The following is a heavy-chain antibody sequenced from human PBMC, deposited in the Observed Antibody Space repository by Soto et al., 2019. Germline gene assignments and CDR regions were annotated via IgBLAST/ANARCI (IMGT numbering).Heavy chain of an antibody. D-gene: IGHD6-13*01. Sequence: GGSLRLSCAASGVTFSSYGMHWVRQAPGKGLEWVAVIWYDGSNKYYADSVKGRFTISRDNSKNTLYLQMNSLRAEDTAVYYCARDEGVAAAGTPPFDYWGQGTLVTVSS. CDR1: GVTFSSYG. CDR2: IWYDGSNK. CDR3: ARDEGVAAAGTPPFDY. V-gene: IGHV3-33*01. J-gene: IGHJ4*02.